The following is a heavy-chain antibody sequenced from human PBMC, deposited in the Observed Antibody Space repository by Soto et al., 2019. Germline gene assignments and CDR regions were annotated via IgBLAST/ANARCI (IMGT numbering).Heavy chain of an antibody. J-gene: IGHJ4*02. CDR2: ISSSDINI. D-gene: IGHD4-17*01. CDR3: ARDYGDYVPRNDD. Sequence: ESGGGLIQPGGSLRLSCAASGFTFSSYSMNWVRQAPGKGLEWISYISSSDINIYYADSVKGRFTISRDIAKNSLYLQMNSLRAEDTAVYYCARDYGDYVPRNDDWGQGTLSPSPQ. V-gene: IGHV3-48*01. CDR1: GFTFSSYS.